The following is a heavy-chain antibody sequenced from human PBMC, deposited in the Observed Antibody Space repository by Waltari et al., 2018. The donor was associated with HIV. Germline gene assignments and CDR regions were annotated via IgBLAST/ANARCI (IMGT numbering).Heavy chain of an antibody. D-gene: IGHD1-26*01. Sequence: GFSIGRYWMTWVRQAPGKGLEWVANIKPDSSEKHYVGSVKGRFTVSRDNARDSLFLHMDTLRVDDTAVYYCTRGGYWEPPDYWGQGTLVTVSS. CDR1: GFSIGRYW. V-gene: IGHV3-7*01. CDR3: TRGGYWEPPDY. J-gene: IGHJ4*02. CDR2: IKPDSSEK.